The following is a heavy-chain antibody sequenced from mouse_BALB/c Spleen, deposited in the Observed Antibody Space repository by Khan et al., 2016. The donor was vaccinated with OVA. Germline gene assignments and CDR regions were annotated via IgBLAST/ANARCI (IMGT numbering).Heavy chain of an antibody. CDR2: ISTYYGDA. Sequence: QVQLQQSGAELVRPGVSVKISCKGSGYTFTDFTMHWVKQSHAKSLEWIGVISTYYGDATYHQKFKGKATMTVNKASSTAYLELARLTSEASAIYCCTRGGGGNRFAYWGQGTLVTVSA. V-gene: IGHV1S137*01. CDR1: GYTFTDFT. CDR3: TRGGGGNRFAY. J-gene: IGHJ3*01.